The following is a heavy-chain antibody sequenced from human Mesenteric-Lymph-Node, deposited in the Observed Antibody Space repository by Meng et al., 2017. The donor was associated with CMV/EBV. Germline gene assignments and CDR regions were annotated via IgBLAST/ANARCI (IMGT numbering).Heavy chain of an antibody. CDR1: GYDFSNYP. J-gene: IGHJ4*02. V-gene: IGHV7-4-1*01. Sequence: CRASGYDFSNYPLNWVRQAPGQGLVWMGWINPNNGNPMYAQGFTGRFVFSLDASASTAFLQISGLKTEDTAVYFCAKPRMSGNLGLAYWGQGALVTVSS. CDR2: INPNNGNP. CDR3: AKPRMSGNLGLAY. D-gene: IGHD4-23*01.